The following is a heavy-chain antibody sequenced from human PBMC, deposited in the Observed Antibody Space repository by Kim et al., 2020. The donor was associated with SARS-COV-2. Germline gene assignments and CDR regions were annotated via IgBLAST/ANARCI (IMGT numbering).Heavy chain of an antibody. J-gene: IGHJ4*02. CDR1: GGTFSSYA. Sequence: SVKVSCKASGGTFSSYAISWVRQAPGQGLEWMGGIIPIFGTANYAQKFQGRVTITADESTSTAYMELSSLRSEDTAVYYCARMRRGSYGDFLYYFDYWGQGTLVTVSS. CDR3: ARMRRGSYGDFLYYFDY. V-gene: IGHV1-69*13. D-gene: IGHD4-17*01. CDR2: IIPIFGTA.